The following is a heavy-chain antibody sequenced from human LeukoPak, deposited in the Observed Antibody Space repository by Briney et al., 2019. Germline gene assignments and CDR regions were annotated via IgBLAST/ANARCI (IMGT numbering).Heavy chain of an antibody. CDR3: ATGGGPKYYDILTSYSI. D-gene: IGHD3-9*01. Sequence: ASVKVSCKVSGYTLTELSMHWVRQAPGKGLEWMGGFDPEDGETIYAQKFQGRVTMTEDTSTDTAYMELSSLRSEDTAVYYCATGGGPKYYDILTSYSIWGQGTMVTVSS. CDR2: FDPEDGET. CDR1: GYTLTELS. J-gene: IGHJ3*02. V-gene: IGHV1-24*01.